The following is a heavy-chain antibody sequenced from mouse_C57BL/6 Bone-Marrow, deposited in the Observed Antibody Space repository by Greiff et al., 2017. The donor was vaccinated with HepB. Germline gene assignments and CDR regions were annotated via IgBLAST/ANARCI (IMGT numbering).Heavy chain of an antibody. J-gene: IGHJ4*01. CDR2: ISNGGGST. Sequence: EVKVEESGGGLVQPGGSLKLSCAASGFTFSDYYMYWVRQTPEKRLEWVAYISNGGGSTYYPDTVKGRFTISRDNAKNTLYLQMSRLKSEDTAMYYCARPPSSYDAMDYWGQGTSVTVSS. D-gene: IGHD1-1*01. CDR3: ARPPSSYDAMDY. CDR1: GFTFSDYY. V-gene: IGHV5-12*01.